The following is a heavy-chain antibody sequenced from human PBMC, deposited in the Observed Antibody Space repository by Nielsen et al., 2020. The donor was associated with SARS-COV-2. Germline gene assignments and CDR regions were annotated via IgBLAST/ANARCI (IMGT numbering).Heavy chain of an antibody. CDR1: GFTFDDYA. CDR2: ISWNSGSI. D-gene: IGHD3-10*01. J-gene: IGHJ4*02. Sequence: SCAASGFTFDDYAMHWVRQAPGKGLEWVSGISWNSGSIGYADSVKGRFTISRDNAKNSLYLQMNSLRAEDTALYYCAKAGSGSYYVSVDYWGQGTLVTVSS. CDR3: AKAGSGSYYVSVDY. V-gene: IGHV3-9*01.